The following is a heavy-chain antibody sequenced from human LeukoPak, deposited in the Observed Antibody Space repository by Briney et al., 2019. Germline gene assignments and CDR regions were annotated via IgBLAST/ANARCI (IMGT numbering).Heavy chain of an antibody. Sequence: QPGGSLRLSCAASGFTVSSNYMSWVRQAPGKGLEWVSVIYSGGSTYYADSVKGRFTISRDNSKNTLYLQMNSLRAEDTAVYYCAAMTTVNRYFDHWGPGTLVTVSS. CDR2: IYSGGST. CDR1: GFTVSSNY. V-gene: IGHV3-66*02. D-gene: IGHD4-11*01. J-gene: IGHJ4*02. CDR3: AAMTTVNRYFDH.